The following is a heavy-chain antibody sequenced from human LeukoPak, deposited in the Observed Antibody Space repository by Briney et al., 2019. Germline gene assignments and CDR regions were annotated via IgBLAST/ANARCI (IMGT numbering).Heavy chain of an antibody. CDR2: IKEDGSEK. J-gene: IGHJ3*02. CDR1: GFTFGTYC. Sequence: GGSLRLSCAASGFTFGTYCMSWVRQAPGKGLEWVANIKEDGSEKYYVDSVRGRFTISRDNAKNSLFLQMNSLRAEDTAVYYCARGYYDSSGYYDAFDIWGQGTMVTVSS. V-gene: IGHV3-7*01. CDR3: ARGYYDSSGYYDAFDI. D-gene: IGHD3-22*01.